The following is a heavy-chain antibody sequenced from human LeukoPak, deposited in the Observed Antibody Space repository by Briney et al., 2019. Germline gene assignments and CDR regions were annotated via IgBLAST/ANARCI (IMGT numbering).Heavy chain of an antibody. CDR2: ISGSGGST. CDR1: GFTFSSYA. V-gene: IGHV3-23*01. D-gene: IGHD4-17*01. Sequence: GGSLRLSCAASGFTFSSYAMSWVRQAPGKGLEWVSAISGSGGSTYYADSVKGRFTISRDNSKNTLYLQMNSLRAEDTAVYYCAKAPPTVTTPQLKTHYFDYWGQGTLVTVSS. J-gene: IGHJ4*02. CDR3: AKAPPTVTTPQLKTHYFDY.